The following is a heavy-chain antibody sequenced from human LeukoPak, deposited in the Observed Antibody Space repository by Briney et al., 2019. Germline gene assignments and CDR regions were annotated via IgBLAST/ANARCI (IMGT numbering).Heavy chain of an antibody. D-gene: IGHD6-13*01. CDR1: GGSISSGGYY. CDR2: IYYSGST. J-gene: IGHJ6*02. Sequence: SQTLSLTCTVSGGSISSGGYYWSWIRQHPGKGLEWIGYIYYSGSTYYNPSLKSRVTISVDTSKNQFSLKLSSVTAADTAVYYCARVGTQQLDYYGMDVWGQGTTVTVSS. CDR3: ARVGTQQLDYYGMDV. V-gene: IGHV4-31*03.